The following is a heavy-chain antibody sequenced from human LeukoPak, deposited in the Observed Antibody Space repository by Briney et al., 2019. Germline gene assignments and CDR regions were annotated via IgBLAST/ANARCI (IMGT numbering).Heavy chain of an antibody. CDR3: AKTTYSSGWSAFDY. CDR1: GFTFSSYS. Sequence: GGSLRLSCAASGFTFSSYSMNWVRQAPGRGLEWVSAISGSGGSTYYADSVKGRFTISRDNSKDTLYLQMNSLRAEDTAVYYCAKTTYSSGWSAFDYWGQGTLVTVSS. V-gene: IGHV3-23*01. D-gene: IGHD6-19*01. J-gene: IGHJ4*02. CDR2: ISGSGGST.